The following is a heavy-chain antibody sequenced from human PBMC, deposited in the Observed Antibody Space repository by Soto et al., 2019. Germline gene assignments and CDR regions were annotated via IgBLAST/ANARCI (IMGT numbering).Heavy chain of an antibody. J-gene: IGHJ3*02. CDR2: INPNSGGT. Sequence: ASVKVSCKASGYTFTGYYMHWVRQAPGQGLEWMGWINPNSGGTNYAQKFQGWVTMTRGTSISTAYMELSRLRSDDTAVYYCATDRRLGYCSGGSCYSDDAFDIWGQGTMVTVSS. V-gene: IGHV1-2*04. CDR3: ATDRRLGYCSGGSCYSDDAFDI. CDR1: GYTFTGYY. D-gene: IGHD2-15*01.